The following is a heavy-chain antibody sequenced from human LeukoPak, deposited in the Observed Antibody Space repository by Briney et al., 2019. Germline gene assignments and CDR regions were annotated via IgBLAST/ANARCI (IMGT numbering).Heavy chain of an antibody. V-gene: IGHV3-30*18. Sequence: GGSLRLSCAASGFTFSDYGIHWVRQAPGKGLEWVAVMSYDGSNKDYVDSVKGRFTVSRDNSKNALYLQMNSLRAEDTAVYYCAKDYGEGSHFDYWGQGTLVTVSS. J-gene: IGHJ4*02. CDR1: GFTFSDYG. CDR2: MSYDGSNK. D-gene: IGHD3-10*01. CDR3: AKDYGEGSHFDY.